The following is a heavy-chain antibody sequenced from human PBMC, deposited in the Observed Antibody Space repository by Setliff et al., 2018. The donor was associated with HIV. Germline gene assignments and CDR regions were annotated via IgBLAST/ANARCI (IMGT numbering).Heavy chain of an antibody. J-gene: IGHJ4*02. CDR2: IRSKAYGGTT. V-gene: IGHV3-49*04. D-gene: IGHD3-22*01. Sequence: PGGSLRLSCTASGFTFGDYAMSWVRQAPGKGLEWVGFIRSKAYGGTTEYAASVKGRFTISRDDSKSIAYLQMNSLKTEDTAVYYCTRPQYIYDNSDSDNWGQGALVTVSS. CDR3: TRPQYIYDNSDSDN. CDR1: GFTFGDYA.